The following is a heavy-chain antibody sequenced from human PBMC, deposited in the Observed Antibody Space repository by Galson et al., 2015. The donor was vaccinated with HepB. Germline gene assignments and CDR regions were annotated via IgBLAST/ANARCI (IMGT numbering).Heavy chain of an antibody. Sequence: SLRLSCAASGFTFSTYGMHWVRQAPGKGLEWVAIISYDGSNKYYADSVKGRFTISRDNSKNTLDLQMNSLRAEDTAVYYCAKVPKDRHGPVLSWGQGTLVTVSS. CDR2: ISYDGSNK. CDR1: GFTFSTYG. CDR3: AKVPKDRHGPVLS. V-gene: IGHV3-30*18. J-gene: IGHJ5*02. D-gene: IGHD2-15*01.